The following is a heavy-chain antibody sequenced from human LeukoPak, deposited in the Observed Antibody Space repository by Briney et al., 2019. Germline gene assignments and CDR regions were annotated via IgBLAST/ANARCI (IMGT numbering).Heavy chain of an antibody. J-gene: IGHJ4*02. Sequence: GGSLRLSCAASGFTFDDYAMHWVRQAPGKGLEWVSGISWNSGSIGYADSVKGRFTISRDNAKNSLNLQMNSLRAEDTALYYCAKDYYYDSSGLYYFDYWGQGSLVIVSS. CDR1: GFTFDDYA. D-gene: IGHD3-22*01. V-gene: IGHV3-9*01. CDR3: AKDYYYDSSGLYYFDY. CDR2: ISWNSGSI.